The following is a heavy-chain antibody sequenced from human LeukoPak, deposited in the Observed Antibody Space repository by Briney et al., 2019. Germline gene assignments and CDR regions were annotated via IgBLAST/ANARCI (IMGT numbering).Heavy chain of an antibody. CDR3: ARGWETDSSGYDY. CDR1: GYIFTSYW. V-gene: IGHV5-51*01. Sequence: GASLKISCKGSGYIFTSYWIGWVRQMPGKGLEWMGIIYPGDSDTRYSPSFQGQVTISADKSISTAYLQWSSLKASDTAMYYCARGWETDSSGYDYWGQGTLVTVSS. J-gene: IGHJ4*02. D-gene: IGHD3-22*01. CDR2: IYPGDSDT.